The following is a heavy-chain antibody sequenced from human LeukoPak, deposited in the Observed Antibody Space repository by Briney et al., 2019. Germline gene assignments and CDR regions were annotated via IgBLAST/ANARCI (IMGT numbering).Heavy chain of an antibody. Sequence: ASVKVSCKLSGDTLTELSMHWVRQSPGKGLEWMGGFVPEDGETIYAQEFQGRVTMTEDTSTDTAYMELSSLRSDDTAVYFCATLPRGHLFDSWGQGTLVTVSS. V-gene: IGHV1-24*01. CDR3: ATLPRGHLFDS. CDR2: FVPEDGET. CDR1: GDTLTELS. D-gene: IGHD3-10*01. J-gene: IGHJ4*02.